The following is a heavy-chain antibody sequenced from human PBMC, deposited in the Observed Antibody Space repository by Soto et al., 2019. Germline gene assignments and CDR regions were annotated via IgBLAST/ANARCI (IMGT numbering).Heavy chain of an antibody. D-gene: IGHD2-15*01. V-gene: IGHV4-39*01. J-gene: IGHJ6*02. CDR2: IYYSGST. Sequence: SETLSLTCTVSGGSISSSSYYWGWIRQPPGKGLEWIGSIYYSGSTYYNPSLKSRVTISVDTSKNQFSLKLSSVTAADTAVYYCARRPVLGYCSGGSCYSVYYYGMDVWGQGTTVTVSS. CDR1: GGSISSSSYY. CDR3: ARRPVLGYCSGGSCYSVYYYGMDV.